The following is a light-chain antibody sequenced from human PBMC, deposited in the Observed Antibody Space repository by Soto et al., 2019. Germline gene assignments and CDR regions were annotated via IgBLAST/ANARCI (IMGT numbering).Light chain of an antibody. J-gene: IGKJ4*01. CDR2: DAS. CDR3: QQYKSFSLT. CDR1: QSVSNW. Sequence: DIQMTQSPSTLSASVGDRVTITCRASQSVSNWLAWYQLKPGKAPNLLIYDASSLESGVPSRFSGSGSVTEFTLTISSLQPDDFATYYCQQYKSFSLTFGGGTKVEIK. V-gene: IGKV1-5*01.